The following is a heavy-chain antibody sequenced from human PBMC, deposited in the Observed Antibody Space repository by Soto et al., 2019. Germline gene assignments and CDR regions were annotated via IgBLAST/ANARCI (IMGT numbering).Heavy chain of an antibody. CDR1: GGSISSYY. CDR2: INHTGST. Sequence: SETLSLTCTVSGGSISSYYWTWIRQPPGTGLEWIGEINHTGSTNYNPSLKSRVTISVDTSKNQFSLKLTSVTAADTAVYYCARDKITGLFDYWGQGTLVTVSS. D-gene: IGHD2-8*02. J-gene: IGHJ4*02. V-gene: IGHV4-34*01. CDR3: ARDKITGLFDY.